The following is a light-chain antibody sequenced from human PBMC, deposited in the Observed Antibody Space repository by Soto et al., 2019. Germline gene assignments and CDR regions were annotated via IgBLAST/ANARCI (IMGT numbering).Light chain of an antibody. J-gene: IGKJ4*01. Sequence: IQLTQSPSSLSASVGDRVTITCRASQGINSYLAWYQQAPGKAPKLLIYGASTLQRGVPSRFRGSVSGTDFTLTISSLQPEDFATYYCQQLNSYPSFGGGTKVEIK. CDR2: GAS. CDR3: QQLNSYPS. V-gene: IGKV1-9*01. CDR1: QGINSY.